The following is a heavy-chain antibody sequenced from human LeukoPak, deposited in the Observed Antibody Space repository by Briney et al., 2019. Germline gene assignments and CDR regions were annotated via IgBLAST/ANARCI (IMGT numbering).Heavy chain of an antibody. V-gene: IGHV4-4*07. CDR1: GGSISSYY. CDR3: ARSGANRYYYYYYMDV. J-gene: IGHJ6*03. D-gene: IGHD1-14*01. Sequence: SETLSLTCTVSGGSISSYYWSWIRQLAGKGLEWNGRIYTSGSTNYNPSLKSRVTMSVDTSKNQFSLKLSSVTAADTAVYYCARSGANRYYYYYYMDVWGKGTTVTISS. CDR2: IYTSGST.